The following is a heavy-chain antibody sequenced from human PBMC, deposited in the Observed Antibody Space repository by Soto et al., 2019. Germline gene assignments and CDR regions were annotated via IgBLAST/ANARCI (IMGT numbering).Heavy chain of an antibody. CDR2: IYWDDDK. Sequence: QITLKESGPTLVKPTQTLTLTCTFSGFSLSTGGVGVGWIRQPPGKALEWLALIYWDDDKRYSPSLKSRLTITKDTSKNQVVLRMTDMDPMDTATYHCAHLLDRNGYPDYWGQGTLVTVSS. CDR1: GFSLSTGGVG. D-gene: IGHD3-22*01. V-gene: IGHV2-5*02. CDR3: AHLLDRNGYPDY. J-gene: IGHJ4*02.